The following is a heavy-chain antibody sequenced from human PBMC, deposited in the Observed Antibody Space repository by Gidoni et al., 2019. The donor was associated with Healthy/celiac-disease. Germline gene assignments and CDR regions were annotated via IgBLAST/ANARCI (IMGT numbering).Heavy chain of an antibody. CDR1: GGSFSGYY. CDR3: ARKENWFDP. Sequence: QVHLQQWGAGLLKPSETLSLTCAVYGGSFSGYYWSWLRQPPGKGREWIGEINHSGSTNYNPSLKSRVTISVDTSKSQFSLKLSSVTAADTAVYYCARKENWFDPWGQGTLVTVSS. CDR2: INHSGST. V-gene: IGHV4-34*01. J-gene: IGHJ5*02.